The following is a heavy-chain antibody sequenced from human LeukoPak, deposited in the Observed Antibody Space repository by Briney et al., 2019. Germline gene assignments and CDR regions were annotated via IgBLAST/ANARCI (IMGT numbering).Heavy chain of an antibody. Sequence: SETLSLTCGVYGESFSGYFWSWIRQPPGKGLEWIGEINHSGYTNYNPSLKSRVTISVDTSKKQFSPRLNSVTAADTAIYYCARIWPDLWGRGTLVTVSS. CDR1: GESFSGYF. CDR3: ARIWPDL. CDR2: INHSGYT. J-gene: IGHJ2*01. D-gene: IGHD3-10*01. V-gene: IGHV4-34*01.